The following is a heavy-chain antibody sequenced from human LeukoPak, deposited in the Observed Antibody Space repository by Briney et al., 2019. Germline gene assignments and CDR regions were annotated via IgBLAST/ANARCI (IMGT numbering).Heavy chain of an antibody. CDR3: ARGATVTTWGYYYYYYMDV. J-gene: IGHJ6*03. CDR2: ISAYNGNT. Sequence: WASVEVSCKASGYTFTSYGISWVRQAPGQGLEGMGWISAYNGNTNYAQKLQGRVTMTTDTSTSTAYMELRSLRSDDTAVYYCARGATVTTWGYYYYYYMDVWGKGTTVTVSS. V-gene: IGHV1-18*01. CDR1: GYTFTSYG. D-gene: IGHD4-17*01.